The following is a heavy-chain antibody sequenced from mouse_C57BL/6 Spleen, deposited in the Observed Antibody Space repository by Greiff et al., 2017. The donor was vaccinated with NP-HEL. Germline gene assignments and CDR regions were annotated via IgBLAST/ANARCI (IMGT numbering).Heavy chain of an antibody. D-gene: IGHD2-4*01. Sequence: VQLQQPGAELVKPGASVKLSCKASGYSFTDYNMNWVKQSNGKSLEWIGVINPNYGTTSYNQKFKGKATLTVDQSSSTAYMQLNSLTSEDSAVYYCARGNRPRYYDYDYYAMDYWGQGTSVTVSS. J-gene: IGHJ4*01. CDR3: ARGNRPRYYDYDYYAMDY. V-gene: IGHV1-39*01. CDR2: INPNYGTT. CDR1: GYSFTDYN.